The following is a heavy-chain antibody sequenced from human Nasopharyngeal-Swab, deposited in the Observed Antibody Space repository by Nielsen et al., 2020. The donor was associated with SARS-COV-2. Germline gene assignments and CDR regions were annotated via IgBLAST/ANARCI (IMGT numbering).Heavy chain of an antibody. CDR3: ARGLVDVNMMLVVIGFSYWLDS. CDR2: INHRGST. CDR1: GGSFTDYY. D-gene: IGHD3-22*01. V-gene: IGHV4-34*01. J-gene: IGHJ5*01. Sequence: GSLRLSCAVYGGSFTDYYWTWIRQPPGKGMEWIGEINHRGSTNYNPSLKSRVTISADTSKNQFSLNLSSVTAADTAVYYCARGLVDVNMMLVVIGFSYWLDSWGQGTLVTVSS.